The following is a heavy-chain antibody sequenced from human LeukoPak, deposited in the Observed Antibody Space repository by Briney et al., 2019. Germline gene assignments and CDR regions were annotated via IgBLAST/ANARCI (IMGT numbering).Heavy chain of an antibody. Sequence: SETLSLTCAVYSGALRGYYWSWIRQPPRKGLGWVGEINHSGSPNYNPYLQSRVTISVETSKNQFSLKLSSVTAADTAVYYCATGSGGIAVAGTIMAGRRHLTWFDPWGQGTLVTVSS. V-gene: IGHV4-34*01. J-gene: IGHJ5*02. CDR3: ATGSGGIAVAGTIMAGRRHLTWFDP. CDR2: INHSGSP. CDR1: SGALRGYY. D-gene: IGHD6-19*01.